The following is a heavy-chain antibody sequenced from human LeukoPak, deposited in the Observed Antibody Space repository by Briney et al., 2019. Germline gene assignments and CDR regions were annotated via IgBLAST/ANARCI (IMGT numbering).Heavy chain of an antibody. CDR1: GGSISSYY. V-gene: IGHV4-59*08. CDR3: ARQGYSAYEILYY. D-gene: IGHD5-12*01. J-gene: IGHJ4*02. CDR2: IYYSGST. Sequence: SETLSLTCTVSGGSISSYYWSWIRQPPGKGLEWIGYIYYSGSTNYSPSLKSRVTISVDTSKNQFSLKLSSVTAADTAVYYCARQGYSAYEILYYWGQGTLVTVSS.